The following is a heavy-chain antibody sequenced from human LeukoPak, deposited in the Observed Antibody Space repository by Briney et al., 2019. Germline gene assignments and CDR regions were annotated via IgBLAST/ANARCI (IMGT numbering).Heavy chain of an antibody. Sequence: GRSLRLSCVASAFTFSRYGMHWVRQAPGSGLDWVSTISANGGNTYSADSVKGRFTISRDNSKNTLYLQMNSLTAEDTAVYYCAKGIYNWFDPWGQGTLVTVSS. V-gene: IGHV3-23*01. CDR2: ISANGGNT. J-gene: IGHJ5*02. CDR1: AFTFSRYG. D-gene: IGHD3-3*01. CDR3: AKGIYNWFDP.